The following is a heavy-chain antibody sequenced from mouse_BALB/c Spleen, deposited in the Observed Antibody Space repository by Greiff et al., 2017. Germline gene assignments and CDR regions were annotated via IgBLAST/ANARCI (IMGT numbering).Heavy chain of an antibody. CDR2: ISYSGST. CDR3: ARYRYDVFAY. CDR1: GYSITSDYA. Sequence: EVQLQESGPGLVKPSQSLSLTCTVTGYSITSDYAWNWIRQFPGNKLEWMGYISYSGSTSYNPSLKSRISITRDTSKNQFFLQLNSVTTEDTATYYCARYRYDVFAYWGQGTLVTVSA. J-gene: IGHJ3*01. V-gene: IGHV3-2*02. D-gene: IGHD2-14*01.